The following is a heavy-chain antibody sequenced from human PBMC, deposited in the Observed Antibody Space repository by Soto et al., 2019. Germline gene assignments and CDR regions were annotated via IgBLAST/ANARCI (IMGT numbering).Heavy chain of an antibody. CDR3: ARQNDFWSGYYPNYYFDY. CDR2: IYYSGST. CDR1: GGSISSSSYY. D-gene: IGHD3-3*01. J-gene: IGHJ4*02. Sequence: QLQLQESGPGLVKPSETLSLTCTVSGGSISSSSYYWGWIRQPPGKGLEWIGSIYYSGSTYYNPSLKSRVTISVDTSKNQFSLKLSSVTAADTAVYYCARQNDFWSGYYPNYYFDYWGQGTLVTVSS. V-gene: IGHV4-39*01.